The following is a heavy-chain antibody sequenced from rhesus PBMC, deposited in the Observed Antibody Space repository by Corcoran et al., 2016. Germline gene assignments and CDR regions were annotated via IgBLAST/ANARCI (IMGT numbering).Heavy chain of an antibody. D-gene: IGHD3-3*01. CDR1: GVPISNSW. CDR2: VNGKTGVA. Sequence: QVQLRESGPGRVKASETLSLTSIVYGVPISNSWWSWVRQSPGKGLEWIGEVNGKTGVAFYKPSLQSRVTFSLGASQNQVFLRLSFLTAADTAVYFCATESLAHSWGQGILVTVSS. CDR3: ATESLAHS. V-gene: IGHV4-80*01. J-gene: IGHJ4*01.